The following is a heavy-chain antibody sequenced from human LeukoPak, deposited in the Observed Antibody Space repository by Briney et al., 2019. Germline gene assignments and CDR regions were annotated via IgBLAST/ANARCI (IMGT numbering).Heavy chain of an antibody. V-gene: IGHV3-48*01. CDR2: IRSSGTTT. CDR1: GFTFSTYS. D-gene: IGHD1-1*01. Sequence: GALRLPCAASGFTFSTYSMNWVRQAPGKGLEWVSYIRSSGTTTYYADSVEGRFTISRDNGKNSLYLQMNSLRAEDTGVYYCTRDYNWNPDYWGQGTLVTVSS. CDR3: TRDYNWNPDY. J-gene: IGHJ4*02.